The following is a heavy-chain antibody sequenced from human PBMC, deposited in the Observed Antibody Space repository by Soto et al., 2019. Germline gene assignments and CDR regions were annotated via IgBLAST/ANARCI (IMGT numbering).Heavy chain of an antibody. CDR2: IYYTGST. Sequence: QVQLQESGPGLVKPSETLSLICTVSGGSISSKYWNWIRQPPGKGLEWIGYIYYTGSTNYNPSLKSRVTISVDTSKNQFSLKLTSVTAADTAIYYCASTHFIAAAIDSWGQGKPVTVSS. D-gene: IGHD6-13*01. CDR1: GGSISSKY. CDR3: ASTHFIAAAIDS. V-gene: IGHV4-59*01. J-gene: IGHJ5*01.